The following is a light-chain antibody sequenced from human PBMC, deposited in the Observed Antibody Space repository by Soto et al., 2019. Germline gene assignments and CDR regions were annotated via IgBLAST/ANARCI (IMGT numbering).Light chain of an antibody. CDR2: AAS. V-gene: IGKV1-39*01. Sequence: DIQMTQSPSSLSASVGDRVTITCRASQSISSYLNWYQQKPGKAPKLLIYAASSLQSGVPSRFSGSGSGTDLTLTISSLXXEDFATYYCQQSYSTSSITFGQGTRLEIX. CDR1: QSISSY. CDR3: QQSYSTSSIT. J-gene: IGKJ5*01.